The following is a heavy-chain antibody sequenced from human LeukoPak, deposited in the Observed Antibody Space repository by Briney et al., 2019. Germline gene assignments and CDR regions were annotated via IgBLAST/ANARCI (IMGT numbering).Heavy chain of an antibody. J-gene: IGHJ6*03. CDR1: GFTFSSYA. Sequence: GGSLRLSCAASGFTFSSYAMHWVRQAPGKGLEWVAVISYDGSNKYYADSVKGRFTISRDNSKNTLYLQMNSLRAEDTAVYYCARDSVDLSYYYYYMDVWGKGTTVTVSS. CDR2: ISYDGSNK. D-gene: IGHD5-12*01. V-gene: IGHV3-30-3*01. CDR3: ARDSVDLSYYYYYMDV.